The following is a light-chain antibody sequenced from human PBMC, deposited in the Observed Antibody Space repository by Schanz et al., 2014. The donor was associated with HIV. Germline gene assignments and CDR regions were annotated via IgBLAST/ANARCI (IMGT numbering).Light chain of an antibody. CDR1: SSDIGGYDV. CDR2: DVT. Sequence: QSVLTQPASVSGSPGQSITISCTGTSSDIGGYDVVSWYQQHPDKAPKLIIYDVTTRPSGISYRFSGSKSGNTASLTISGLQAEDEAYYYCSSFRNTNTVVFGGGTKVTVL. J-gene: IGLJ3*02. V-gene: IGLV2-14*03. CDR3: SSFRNTNTVV.